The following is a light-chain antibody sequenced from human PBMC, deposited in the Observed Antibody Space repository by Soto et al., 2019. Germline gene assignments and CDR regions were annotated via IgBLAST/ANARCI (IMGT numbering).Light chain of an antibody. CDR3: KQYDISWT. CDR1: QSVGSNH. CDR2: GAS. J-gene: IGKJ1*01. Sequence: EIVLTQSPGTLSLSPGERATLSCRASQSVGSNHLAWYQQKPGQAPRLLIYGASSRATGVPDRFSGSGSGTDFTLTISRLEPEDFAVYYCKQYDISWTFGQGTKVEIK. V-gene: IGKV3-20*01.